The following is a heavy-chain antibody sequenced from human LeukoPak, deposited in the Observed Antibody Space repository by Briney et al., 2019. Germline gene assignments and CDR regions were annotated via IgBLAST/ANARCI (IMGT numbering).Heavy chain of an antibody. V-gene: IGHV4-38-2*01. Sequence: SEPLSLTCAVSGYSLGKNYYWGWIRQPPGKGLEWIGRIYGTGSTSYNPSLMNRVTMSVDTSKNHFSLKLTPVTAADTAVYYCARYDSRGSASTRFDYWGQGVLVTISS. J-gene: IGHJ4*02. CDR2: IYGTGST. CDR3: ARYDSRGSASTRFDY. CDR1: GYSLGKNYY. D-gene: IGHD3-16*01.